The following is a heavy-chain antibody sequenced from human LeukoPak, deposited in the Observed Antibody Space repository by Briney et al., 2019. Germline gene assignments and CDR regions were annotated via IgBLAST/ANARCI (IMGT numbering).Heavy chain of an antibody. CDR1: GFTFSNYA. D-gene: IGHD1-26*01. Sequence: GGSLRLSCAASGFTFSNYAMSWVRQAPGKGLEWVSTITGGGGSTYYADSVKGRLTISRDDFKNTLYLQMSSLRDEDTAVYYCTTYSRSLDYLGQGTLVTVSS. CDR2: ITGGGGST. J-gene: IGHJ4*02. CDR3: TTYSRSLDY. V-gene: IGHV3-23*01.